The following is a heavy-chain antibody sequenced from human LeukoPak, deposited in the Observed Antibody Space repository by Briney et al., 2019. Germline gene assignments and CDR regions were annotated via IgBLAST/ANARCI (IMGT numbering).Heavy chain of an antibody. D-gene: IGHD2/OR15-2a*01. CDR2: ISSSIRHM. CDR3: ARDDTSAHFFDY. Sequence: GGCLRLSCAASGFTFKIYSMNCVRQAPGKGLEWVSSISSSIRHMYYADSVKGRFTISRDKAKDSLYLQMNTLRAEDTAVYYCARDDTSAHFFDYWGQGTLVTVSS. J-gene: IGHJ4*02. V-gene: IGHV3-21*01. CDR1: GFTFKIYS.